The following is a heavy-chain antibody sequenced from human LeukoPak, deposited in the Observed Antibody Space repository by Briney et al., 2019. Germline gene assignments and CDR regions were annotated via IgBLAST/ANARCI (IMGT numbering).Heavy chain of an antibody. Sequence: GGSLRLSCAASGFTFSSYSMNWVRQAPGKGLEWVSYISSSSSTIYYADSVKGRFTISRDNAKNSLYLQMNSLRAEDTAVYYCASIAPGHYYDSSGYLDYWGQGTLVTVSS. CDR2: ISSSSSTI. J-gene: IGHJ4*02. D-gene: IGHD3-22*01. CDR1: GFTFSSYS. CDR3: ASIAPGHYYDSSGYLDY. V-gene: IGHV3-48*01.